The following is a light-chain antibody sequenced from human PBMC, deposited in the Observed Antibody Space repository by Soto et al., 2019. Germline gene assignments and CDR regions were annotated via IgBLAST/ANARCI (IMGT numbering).Light chain of an antibody. J-gene: IGKJ2*01. CDR3: QQSYSTPYT. CDR1: QSISSY. V-gene: IGKV1-39*01. CDR2: AAS. Sequence: DIQMTQSPSSLSASVGDGVTITCRASQSISSYLNWYQQKPGKAPKLLIYAASSLQSGVPSRFSGSGSGTDFTLTISSLQPEDFATYYCQQSYSTPYTFGQGTKVDIK.